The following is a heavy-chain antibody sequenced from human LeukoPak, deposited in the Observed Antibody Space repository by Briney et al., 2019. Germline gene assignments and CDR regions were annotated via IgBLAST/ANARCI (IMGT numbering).Heavy chain of an antibody. J-gene: IGHJ5*02. V-gene: IGHV1-69*06. Sequence: SVKVSCKASGYTLTDYFMHWVRQAPGQGLEWMGGIIPIFGTANYAQKFQGRVTITADKSTSTAYMELSSLRSEDTAVYYCARHGDYDRWFDPWGQGTLVTVSS. CDR2: IIPIFGTA. CDR1: GYTLTDYF. D-gene: IGHD4-17*01. CDR3: ARHGDYDRWFDP.